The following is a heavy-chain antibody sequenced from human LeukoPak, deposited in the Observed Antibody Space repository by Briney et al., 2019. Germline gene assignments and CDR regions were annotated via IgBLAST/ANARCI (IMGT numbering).Heavy chain of an antibody. Sequence: GGSLRLSCVVSGFNVFSNYMSWVRQAPGKGLEWLSYITGSSSTIYYTDSVKGRFTISRDNAKNSVYLQMNSLRDEDTAVYFCARVRGSRWPIAYFDYWGQGTLVTVSS. D-gene: IGHD6-13*01. CDR2: ITGSSSTI. CDR1: GFNVFSNY. J-gene: IGHJ4*02. CDR3: ARVRGSRWPIAYFDY. V-gene: IGHV3-48*02.